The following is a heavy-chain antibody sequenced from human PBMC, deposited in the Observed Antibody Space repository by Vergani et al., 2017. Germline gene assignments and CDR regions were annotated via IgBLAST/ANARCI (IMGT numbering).Heavy chain of an antibody. Sequence: EVQLVESGGGLVQPGGSLRLSCAASGFTFSSYSMNWVRQAPGKGLEWVSYISSSSSTIYYADSVKGRFTISRDNAKNSLYLQMNSLRAEDTAVYYCARGEIHDYGDYAGQNYYYYGMDVWGQGTTVTVSS. V-gene: IGHV3-48*04. CDR2: ISSSSSTI. CDR1: GFTFSSYS. J-gene: IGHJ6*02. CDR3: ARGEIHDYGDYAGQNYYYYGMDV. D-gene: IGHD4-17*01.